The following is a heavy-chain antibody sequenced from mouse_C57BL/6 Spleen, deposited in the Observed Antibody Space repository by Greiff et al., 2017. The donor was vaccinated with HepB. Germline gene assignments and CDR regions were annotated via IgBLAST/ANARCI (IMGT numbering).Heavy chain of an antibody. CDR1: GYTFTSYG. V-gene: IGHV1-81*01. J-gene: IGHJ3*01. CDR2: IYPRSGNT. Sequence: VQLVESGAELARPGASVKLSCKASGYTFTSYGISWVKQRTGQGLEWIGEIYPRSGNTYYNEKFKGKATLTADKSSSTAYMELRSLTSEDSAVYFCARWGNYEGVWFAYWGQGTLVTVSA. D-gene: IGHD2-1*01. CDR3: ARWGNYEGVWFAY.